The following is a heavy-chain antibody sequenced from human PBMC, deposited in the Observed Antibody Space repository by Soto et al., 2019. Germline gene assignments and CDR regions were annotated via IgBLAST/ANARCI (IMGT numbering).Heavy chain of an antibody. J-gene: IGHJ4*02. CDR2: IKQEGGEK. Sequence: EVQLVESGGGLVQPGGSLRLSCVDSTFTFSSNRRSWVRQAPGKGLEWVANIKQEGGEKYYVDSVKGRFTISRDNAKNSLFLQMNSLRAEDTALYYCARRYCSGASCYFDDWGQGTLVTVSS. CDR3: ARRYCSGASCYFDD. D-gene: IGHD2-15*01. CDR1: TFTFSSNR. V-gene: IGHV3-7*01.